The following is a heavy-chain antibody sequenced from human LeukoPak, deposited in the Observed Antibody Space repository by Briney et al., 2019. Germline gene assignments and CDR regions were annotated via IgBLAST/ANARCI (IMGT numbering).Heavy chain of an antibody. Sequence: SVKISCKASGGTFSSYAISWVRQAPGQGLEWMGGIIPIFGTANYAQKFQGRVTITADESTSTAYMELSSLRSEDTAVYYCARWVGAKANYFDYWGQGTLVTVSS. CDR2: IIPIFGTA. V-gene: IGHV1-69*13. J-gene: IGHJ4*02. CDR1: GGTFSSYA. D-gene: IGHD1-26*01. CDR3: ARWVGAKANYFDY.